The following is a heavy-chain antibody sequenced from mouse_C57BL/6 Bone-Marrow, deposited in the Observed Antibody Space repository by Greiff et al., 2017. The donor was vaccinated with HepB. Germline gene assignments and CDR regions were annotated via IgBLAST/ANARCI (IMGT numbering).Heavy chain of an antibody. CDR1: GYTFTSYW. D-gene: IGHD2-4*01. CDR2: IYPGSGST. Sequence: QVQLQQPGAELVKPGASVKMSCKASGYTFTSYWITWVKQRPGQGLEWIGDIYPGSGSTNYNEKFKSKATMTVDTSSSTAYMQLSSLTSDDSAVYYCARRDYDYLYFDYWGQGTTLTVSS. CDR3: ARRDYDYLYFDY. J-gene: IGHJ2*01. V-gene: IGHV1-55*01.